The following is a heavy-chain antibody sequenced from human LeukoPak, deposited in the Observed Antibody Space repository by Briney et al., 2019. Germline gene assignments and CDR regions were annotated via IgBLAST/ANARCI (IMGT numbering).Heavy chain of an antibody. CDR3: AKGDRDGYFGSTLDY. V-gene: IGHV3-30*18. J-gene: IGHJ4*02. D-gene: IGHD5-12*01. CDR1: GFTFSSYG. CDR2: ISYDGSNK. Sequence: PGRSLRLSCAASGFTFSSYGMHWVRQAPGKGLEWVAVISYDGSNKYYADSVKGRFAISRDNSKNTLYLQMNSLRAEDTAVYYCAKGDRDGYFGSTLDYWGQGTLVTVSS.